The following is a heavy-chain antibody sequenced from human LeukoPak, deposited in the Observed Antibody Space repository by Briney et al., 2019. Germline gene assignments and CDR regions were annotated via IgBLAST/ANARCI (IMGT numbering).Heavy chain of an antibody. CDR3: AKVETPVVRGASRALPTYFDY. V-gene: IGHV3-30*02. Sequence: GGSLRLSCAASGFTFSSYGMHWVRQAPGKGLEWVAFIRYDGSNKYYADSVKGRFTISRDNSKNTLYLQMNSLRAEDRAVYYCAKVETPVVRGASRALPTYFDYWGQGTLVTVSS. D-gene: IGHD3-10*01. CDR2: IRYDGSNK. CDR1: GFTFSSYG. J-gene: IGHJ4*02.